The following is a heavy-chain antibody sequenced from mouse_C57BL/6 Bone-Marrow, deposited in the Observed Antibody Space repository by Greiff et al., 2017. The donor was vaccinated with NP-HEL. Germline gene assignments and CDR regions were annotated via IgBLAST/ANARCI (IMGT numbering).Heavy chain of an antibody. D-gene: IGHD4-1*01. CDR3: AQTGTRRPGFAY. V-gene: IGHV1-85*01. CDR1: GYTFTSYD. Sequence: QVQLQQSGPELVKPGASVKLSCKASGYTFTSYDINWVKQRPGQGLEWSGWIYPRDGSTKYNENLKGKATLTVDTSSSTAYMELHSLTSEDSAVYFCAQTGTRRPGFAYWGQGTLVTVSA. J-gene: IGHJ3*01. CDR2: IYPRDGST.